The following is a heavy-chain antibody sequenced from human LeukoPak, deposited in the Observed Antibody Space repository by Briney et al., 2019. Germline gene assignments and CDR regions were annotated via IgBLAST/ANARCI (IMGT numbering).Heavy chain of an antibody. CDR1: GGSISSYY. J-gene: IGHJ6*03. CDR2: IYYSGST. Sequence: SETLSLTCTVSGGSISSYYWSWIRQPPGKGLEWIGYIYYSGSTNYNPSLKSRVTISVDTSKNQFSLKLSSVTAADTAVYYCARDTRRYCSGGSCYSFSHYYYYMDVWGKGTTVTVSS. CDR3: ARDTRRYCSGGSCYSFSHYYYYMDV. D-gene: IGHD2-15*01. V-gene: IGHV4-59*01.